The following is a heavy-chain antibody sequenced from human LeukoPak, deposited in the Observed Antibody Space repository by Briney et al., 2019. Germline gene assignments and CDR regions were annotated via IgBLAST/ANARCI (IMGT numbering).Heavy chain of an antibody. J-gene: IGHJ6*03. CDR3: ARVFWRQLVVYYYYMDV. D-gene: IGHD6-13*01. V-gene: IGHV4-39*07. Sequence: SETLSLTCTVSGGSISSSSYYWGWIRRPPGKGLEGIGSIYYSGSTYYNPSLKSRVTISVDTPKNQCSLKLSSVTAADTAVYYCARVFWRQLVVYYYYMDVWGKGTTVTVSS. CDR2: IYYSGST. CDR1: GGSISSSSYY.